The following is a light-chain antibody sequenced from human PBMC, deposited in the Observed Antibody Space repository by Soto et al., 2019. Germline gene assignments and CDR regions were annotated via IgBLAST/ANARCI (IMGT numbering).Light chain of an antibody. V-gene: IGKV3-20*01. Sequence: ETVLTQSPCTLSMSPGERATLSCRASQSVGSTYLAWYQQKPGQAPRLLIYDTFNRATGIPYRFSGSGSGTDFTLTISRLEPEDFAVYHCQQYGNPPWTFGQGTKLEIK. J-gene: IGKJ2*01. CDR2: DTF. CDR1: QSVGSTY. CDR3: QQYGNPPWT.